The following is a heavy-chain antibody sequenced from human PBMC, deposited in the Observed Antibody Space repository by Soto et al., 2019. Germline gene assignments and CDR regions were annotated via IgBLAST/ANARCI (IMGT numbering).Heavy chain of an antibody. CDR3: ARSGSLDRDFHS. CDR1: GGTFRSDS. CDR2: IIPMFDTP. Sequence: QVQLVQSGAEVKKPGSSVKVSCKASGGTFRSDSFSWVRQAPGQGLEWMGGIIPMFDTPIYAQKFQDRVTINADEATSTAYMPLSSLRSGDTAVYYFARSGSLDRDFHSWGQGALVTVSS. J-gene: IGHJ4*02. V-gene: IGHV1-69*12. D-gene: IGHD2-15*01.